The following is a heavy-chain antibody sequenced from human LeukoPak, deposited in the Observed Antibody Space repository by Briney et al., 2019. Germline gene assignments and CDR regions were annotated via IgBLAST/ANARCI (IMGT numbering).Heavy chain of an antibody. CDR3: AKDSEAYDFWSGAFDY. V-gene: IGHV3-48*01. CDR1: GFIFSDYT. D-gene: IGHD3-3*01. Sequence: GGSLRLSCAASGFIFSDYTMNWVRQAPGKGLEWLSYITRSSSPIYYADSVKGRFTISRDNSKNTLYLQMNSLRAEDTAVYYCAKDSEAYDFWSGAFDYWGQGTLVTVSS. J-gene: IGHJ4*02. CDR2: ITRSSSPI.